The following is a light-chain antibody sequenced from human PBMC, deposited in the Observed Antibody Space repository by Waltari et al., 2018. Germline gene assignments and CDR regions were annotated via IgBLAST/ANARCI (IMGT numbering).Light chain of an antibody. J-gene: IGKJ4*01. CDR3: QQHGYSPSVT. V-gene: IGKV3-20*01. CDR2: GAS. Sequence: DIVLTQSPGTLSLSPGERATLSCRASQSVISSYLAWDQQKPGQAPRLLIYGASSRATGIPDRFRGGGSGTDFTLTISRLEAEDFAVYYCQQHGYSPSVTFGGGTKVEIK. CDR1: QSVISSY.